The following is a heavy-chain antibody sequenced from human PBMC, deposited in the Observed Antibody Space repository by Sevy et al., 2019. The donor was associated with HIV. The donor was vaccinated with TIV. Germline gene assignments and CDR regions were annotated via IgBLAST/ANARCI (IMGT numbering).Heavy chain of an antibody. CDR3: ATDPIIVLLVTDGMDV. D-gene: IGHD2-8*02. CDR2: IKSKPDGGTI. J-gene: IGHJ6*02. V-gene: IGHV3-15*01. Sequence: GGSLRLSCAASGFTFTYAWMSWVRQAPGKGLEWVGRIKSKPDGGTIDYAAPGKGRFTISRDDSKNTVYLQMNSLKTEDTAVYYCATDPIIVLLVTDGMDVWGQGTTVTVSS. CDR1: GFTFTYAW.